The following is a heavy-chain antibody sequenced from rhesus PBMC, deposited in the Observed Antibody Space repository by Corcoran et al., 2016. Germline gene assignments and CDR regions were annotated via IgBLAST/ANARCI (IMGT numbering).Heavy chain of an antibody. J-gene: IGHJ4*01. CDR3: ARATREGSSRWSEYYLDY. Sequence: QVQLQESGPGLVKPSETLSLTCAVSGGSISSSNWWSWIRQHQGKGLELIGYISGSSGSTYYNPSLKFLVTISTYSAKNQCSLQSSSWTAADTSVYYCARATREGSSRWSEYYLDYWVQGVLVTGSS. CDR1: GGSISSSNW. D-gene: IGHD6S26*01. CDR2: ISGSSGST. V-gene: IGHV4-65*01.